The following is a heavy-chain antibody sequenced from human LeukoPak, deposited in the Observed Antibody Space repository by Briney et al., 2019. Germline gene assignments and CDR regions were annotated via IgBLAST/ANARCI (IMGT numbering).Heavy chain of an antibody. CDR1: GGSISSSSYY. Sequence: SETLSLTCTVSGGSISSSSYYWGWIRQPPGKGLEWIGSIYYSGSTYYNPSLKSRVTISVDKSKNQFSLKLSSVKAADTAVYYCASHSPGYTSNWYIYYWGQGTLVTVSS. CDR2: IYYSGST. CDR3: ASHSPGYTSNWYIYY. J-gene: IGHJ4*02. V-gene: IGHV4-39*07. D-gene: IGHD6-13*01.